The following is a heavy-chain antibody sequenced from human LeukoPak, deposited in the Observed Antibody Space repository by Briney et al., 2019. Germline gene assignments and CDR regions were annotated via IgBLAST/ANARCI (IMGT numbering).Heavy chain of an antibody. J-gene: IGHJ5*02. V-gene: IGHV4-38-2*02. CDR1: GYSISSGYY. D-gene: IGHD1-26*01. Sequence: PSETLSLTCTVSGYSISSGYYWGWIRQPPGKGLEWLGSIYHSGSTYYNPSLKSRVTISVDTSKNQFSLKLSSVTAADTAVYYCARDPIAENSGSYSWFDPWGQGTLVTVSS. CDR3: ARDPIAENSGSYSWFDP. CDR2: IYHSGST.